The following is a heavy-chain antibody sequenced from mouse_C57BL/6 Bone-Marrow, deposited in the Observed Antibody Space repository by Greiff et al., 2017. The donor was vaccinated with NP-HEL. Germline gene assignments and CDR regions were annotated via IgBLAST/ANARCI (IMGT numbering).Heavy chain of an antibody. CDR1: GYTFTSYW. Sequence: VQLQQPGAELVKPGASVKMSCKASGYTFTSYWITWVKQRPGQGLEWIGDIYPGSGSTNYNEKFKSKATLTVDTSYSTAYMQLSSLTSEDSAVYYCARERLGAYYGSSHWYFDVWGTGTTVTVSS. D-gene: IGHD1-1*01. V-gene: IGHV1-55*01. J-gene: IGHJ1*03. CDR3: ARERLGAYYGSSHWYFDV. CDR2: IYPGSGST.